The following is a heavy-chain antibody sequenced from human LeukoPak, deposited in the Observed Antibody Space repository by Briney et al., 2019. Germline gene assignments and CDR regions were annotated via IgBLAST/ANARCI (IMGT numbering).Heavy chain of an antibody. CDR2: MNPNSGNT. CDR1: GYTFTSYD. Sequence: ASVKVSCKASGYTFTSYDINWVRQATGQGLEWMGWMNPNSGNTGYAQKFQGRVTITADKSTGTAYMELSSLRSEDTAVYYCARAADTFAYYYGSGSSWWFDPWGQGTLVTVSS. V-gene: IGHV1-8*03. J-gene: IGHJ5*02. D-gene: IGHD3-10*01. CDR3: ARAADTFAYYYGSGSSWWFDP.